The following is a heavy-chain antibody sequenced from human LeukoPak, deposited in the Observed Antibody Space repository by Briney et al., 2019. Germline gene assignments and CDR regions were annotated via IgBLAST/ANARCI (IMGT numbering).Heavy chain of an antibody. CDR2: IYYSGST. J-gene: IGHJ4*02. CDR3: ARVSGIAVAGTIDY. V-gene: IGHV4-59*01. CDR1: GGSISSYY. D-gene: IGHD6-19*01. Sequence: SETLSLTCTVSGGSISSYYWSWIRQPPGKGLEWIGYIYYSGSTNYNPSLKSRVTISVDTSKNQFSLKLSSVTAADTAVYYCARVSGIAVAGTIDYWGQGTPVTVSS.